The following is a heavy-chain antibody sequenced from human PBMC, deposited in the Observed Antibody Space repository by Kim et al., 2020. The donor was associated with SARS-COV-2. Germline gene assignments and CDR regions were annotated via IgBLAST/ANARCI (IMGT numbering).Heavy chain of an antibody. CDR3: ARLSIAAAVHYHYGMDV. CDR2: IDPSDSYT. CDR1: GYSFTSYW. V-gene: IGHV5-10-1*01. J-gene: IGHJ6*02. D-gene: IGHD6-13*01. Sequence: GESLKISCKGSGYSFTSYWISWVRQMPGKGLEWMGRIDPSDSYTNYSPSFQGHVTISADKSISTAYLQWSSLKASDTAMYYCARLSIAAAVHYHYGMDVWGQGTTVTVSS.